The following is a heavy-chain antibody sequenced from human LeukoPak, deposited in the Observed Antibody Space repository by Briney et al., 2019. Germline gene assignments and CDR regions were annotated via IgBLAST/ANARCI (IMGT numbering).Heavy chain of an antibody. Sequence: GSLRLSCAASGFTFSSYAMSWVRQAPGKGLEWVSAISGSGGSTYYADSVKGRFTLSRDNSKNTLYLQMNSLRAEDTAVYYCAKPKLLLYSYGWAYYFDYWGQRTLVTVSS. V-gene: IGHV3-23*01. J-gene: IGHJ4*02. CDR1: GFTFSSYA. CDR3: AKPKLLLYSYGWAYYFDY. CDR2: ISGSGGST. D-gene: IGHD5-18*01.